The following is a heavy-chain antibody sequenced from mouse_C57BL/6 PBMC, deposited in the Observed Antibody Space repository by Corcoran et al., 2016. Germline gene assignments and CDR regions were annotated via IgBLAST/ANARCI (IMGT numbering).Heavy chain of an antibody. D-gene: IGHD1-1*01. V-gene: IGHV3-6*01. CDR3: ATYYYGSSLHWYFDV. Sequence: DVQLQESGPGLVKPSQSLSLTCSVTGYSLTSGYYWNWIRQFPGNKLEWMGYISYDGSNNYNPSLKNRISITRDTSKNQFFLKLNSVTTEDTATYYCATYYYGSSLHWYFDVWGTGTTVTVSS. CDR2: ISYDGSN. CDR1: GYSLTSGYY. J-gene: IGHJ1*03.